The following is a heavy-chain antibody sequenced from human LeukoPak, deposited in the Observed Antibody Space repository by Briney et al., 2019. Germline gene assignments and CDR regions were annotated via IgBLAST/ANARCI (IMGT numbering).Heavy chain of an antibody. D-gene: IGHD5-12*01. CDR2: ISYDGSNE. CDR3: AKAYGGYESHYYYYGMDV. V-gene: IGHV3-30*18. CDR1: GFTFGKYW. Sequence: PGGSLRLSCVASGFTFGKYWMSWVRQAPGKGLEWVVVISYDGSNEYYADSVKGRFTISRDNSKNTLYLQMNSLRAEDTAVYYCAKAYGGYESHYYYYGMDVWGQGTTVTVSS. J-gene: IGHJ6*02.